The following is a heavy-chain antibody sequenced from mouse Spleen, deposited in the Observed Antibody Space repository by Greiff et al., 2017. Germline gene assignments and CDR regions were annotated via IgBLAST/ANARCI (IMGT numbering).Heavy chain of an antibody. CDR1: GYTFTSYW. D-gene: IGHD2-1*01. CDR2: IDPSDSYT. Sequence: VQLQQPGAELVKPGASVKLSCKASGYTFTSYWMQWVKQRPGQGLEWIGEIDPSDSYTNYNQKLKGKATLTVDTSSSTAYMQLSSLTSEDSAVYYCARKGNYYWYFDVWGAGTTVTVSS. V-gene: IGHV1-50*01. CDR3: ARKGNYYWYFDV. J-gene: IGHJ1*01.